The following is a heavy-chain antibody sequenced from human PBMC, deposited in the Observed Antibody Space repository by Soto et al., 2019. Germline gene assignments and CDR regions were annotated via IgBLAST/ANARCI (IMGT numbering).Heavy chain of an antibody. CDR3: ARGRNYYDRSLAY. J-gene: IGHJ4*02. D-gene: IGHD3-22*01. CDR2: INHSGST. CDR1: GGSFSGYY. V-gene: IGHV4-34*01. Sequence: QVQLQQWGAGLLKPSETLSLTCAVYGGSFSGYYWSWIRQPPGKGLEWIGEINHSGSTNYNPSLKSRVPISVDTSKNQFSLKLSSVTAADTAVYYCARGRNYYDRSLAYWGQGTLVTVSS.